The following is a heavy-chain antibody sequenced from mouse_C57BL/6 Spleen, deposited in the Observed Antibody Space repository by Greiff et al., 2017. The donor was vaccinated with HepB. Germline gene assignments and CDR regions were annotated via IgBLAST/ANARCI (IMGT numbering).Heavy chain of an antibody. J-gene: IGHJ1*03. CDR2: ISYDGSN. CDR3: ARGSSYVRWYFDV. V-gene: IGHV3-6*01. D-gene: IGHD1-1*01. Sequence: DVQLQESGPGLVKPSQSLSLTCSVTGYSITSGYYWNWIRQFPGNKLEWMGYISYDGSNNYNPSLKNRISITRDTSKNQFFLKLNSVTTEDTATYYCARGSSYVRWYFDVWGTGTTVTVSS. CDR1: GYSITSGYY.